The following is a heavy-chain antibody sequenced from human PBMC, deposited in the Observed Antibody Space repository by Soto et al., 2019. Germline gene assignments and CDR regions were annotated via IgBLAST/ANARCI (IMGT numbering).Heavy chain of an antibody. Sequence: VASVKVSCKASGYTFTSYATHWVRQAPGQRLEWMGWINAGNGNTKYSQKFQGRVTITRDTSASTAYMELSSLRSEDTAVYYCARVVRGGWLFDYWGQGTLVTVSS. D-gene: IGHD6-19*01. CDR3: ARVVRGGWLFDY. CDR2: INAGNGNT. J-gene: IGHJ4*02. V-gene: IGHV1-3*01. CDR1: GYTFTSYA.